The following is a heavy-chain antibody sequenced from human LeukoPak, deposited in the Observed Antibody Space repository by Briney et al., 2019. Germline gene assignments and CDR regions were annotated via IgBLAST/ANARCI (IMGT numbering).Heavy chain of an antibody. D-gene: IGHD5-18*01. CDR2: INHSGST. V-gene: IGHV4-34*01. CDR1: GGSFSGYY. J-gene: IGHJ4*02. CDR3: AREDGYSYYYFDY. Sequence: SETLSLTCAVYGGSFSGYYWSWIRQPPGKGLEWIGEINHSGSTNYNPSLKSRVTISVDTSKNQFSLKLSSVTAADTAVYYCAREDGYSYYYFDYWGRGTLVTVSS.